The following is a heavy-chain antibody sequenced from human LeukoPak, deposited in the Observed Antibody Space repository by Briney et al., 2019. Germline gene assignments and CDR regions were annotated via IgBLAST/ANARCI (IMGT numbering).Heavy chain of an antibody. CDR2: ISSSSSYI. CDR3: ARRPDSTGLYGNAY. D-gene: IGHD6-19*01. J-gene: IGHJ4*02. Sequence: GGSLRLSCAASGFTFSSYSMNWVRQAPGKGLEWVSSISSSSSYIYYADSVKGRFTISRDNAKNSLYLQMNSPRAEDTAVYYCARRPDSTGLYGNAYWGQGPLVTVPS. CDR1: GFTFSSYS. V-gene: IGHV3-21*01.